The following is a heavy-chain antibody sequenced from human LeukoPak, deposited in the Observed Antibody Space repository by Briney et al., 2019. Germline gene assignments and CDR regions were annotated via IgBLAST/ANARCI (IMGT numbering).Heavy chain of an antibody. CDR3: AKDRGGSGWYKGGFDY. V-gene: IGHV3-30*02. CDR2: IRFDGSNK. D-gene: IGHD6-19*01. Sequence: PGGSLRPSCPPSGFTFSSYGMHWARLAPGKGLGWVPFIRFDGSNKYYADSVKGRFTISRDNSKNTLYLQMNSLRAEDTAVYYCAKDRGGSGWYKGGFDYWGQGTLVTVSS. CDR1: GFTFSSYG. J-gene: IGHJ4*02.